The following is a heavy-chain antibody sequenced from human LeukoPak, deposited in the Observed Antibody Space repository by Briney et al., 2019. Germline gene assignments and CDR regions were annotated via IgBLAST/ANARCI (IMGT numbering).Heavy chain of an antibody. CDR1: GGSISSGDYY. D-gene: IGHD3-3*02. Sequence: KTSQNLSLTCTVSGGSISSGDYYWSWIRQPPGKGLEWIGYIHYSGSTYFNPSLKSRVTISVDTSKNQFSLKLSSVTAADTAVYYCARAIPCISTSWEYYFDYWGQGTLVTVSS. J-gene: IGHJ4*02. CDR2: IHYSGST. CDR3: ARAIPCISTSWEYYFDY. V-gene: IGHV4-30-4*01.